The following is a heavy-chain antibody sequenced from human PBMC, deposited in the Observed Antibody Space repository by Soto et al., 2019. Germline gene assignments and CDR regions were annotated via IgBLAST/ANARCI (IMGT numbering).Heavy chain of an antibody. CDR3: ARSQDSSGYWNNCFDP. V-gene: IGHV1-69*01. D-gene: IGHD3-22*01. CDR1: GGTFSTYT. CDR2: IIPLFGTA. J-gene: IGHJ5*02. Sequence: QVQLVQSGTEVKKPGSSVKVSCKASGGTFSTYTMTWVRQAPGQGLEWMGGIIPLFGTANYAQKFQGRVRITVDESTSTVYMELSSLRSEDTAVYYCARSQDSSGYWNNCFDPWGQGTLVTVSS.